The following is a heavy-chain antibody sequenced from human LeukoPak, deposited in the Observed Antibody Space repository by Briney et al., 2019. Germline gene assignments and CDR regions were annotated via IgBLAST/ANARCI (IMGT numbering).Heavy chain of an antibody. CDR3: ARLLYSSRWYSAFDI. CDR1: GGSISSGNYY. D-gene: IGHD6-19*01. CDR2: IYYSGTT. Sequence: PSETLSLTCTVSGGSISSGNYYWGWIRQPPGKGLEWIGSIYYSGTTYYNPSLKSRVTIPVDTSKNQFSLRLSSVTAADTAVYYCARLLYSSRWYSAFDIWGQGTMVTVSS. V-gene: IGHV4-39*01. J-gene: IGHJ3*02.